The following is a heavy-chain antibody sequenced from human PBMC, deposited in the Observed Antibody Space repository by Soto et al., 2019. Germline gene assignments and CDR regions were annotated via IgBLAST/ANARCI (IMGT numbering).Heavy chain of an antibody. D-gene: IGHD2-15*01. Sequence: EVQLVESGGGLVQPGGSLRLSCAASGFTFSSYDMHWVSQATGKGLEWVSAIGTAGDTYYPGSVKGRFTISRENAKNSLYLQMNSLRAGDTAVYYCARVAGRVAATWYFYLWGRGTLVTVSS. CDR3: ARVAGRVAATWYFYL. V-gene: IGHV3-13*01. J-gene: IGHJ2*01. CDR2: IGTAGDT. CDR1: GFTFSSYD.